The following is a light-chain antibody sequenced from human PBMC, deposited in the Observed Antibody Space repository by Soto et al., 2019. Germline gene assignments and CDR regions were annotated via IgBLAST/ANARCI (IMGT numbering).Light chain of an antibody. Sequence: DIQMTQSPATLSASVGDRGNITCRASQSIDTWLAWHQQKPGKAPKLLISKASSLESVDPSRFSGSGSGTEFTLTISSLQPDDFATYYCQQYNSYRAFGQGTQVEI. J-gene: IGKJ1*01. V-gene: IGKV1-5*03. CDR3: QQYNSYRA. CDR1: QSIDTW. CDR2: KAS.